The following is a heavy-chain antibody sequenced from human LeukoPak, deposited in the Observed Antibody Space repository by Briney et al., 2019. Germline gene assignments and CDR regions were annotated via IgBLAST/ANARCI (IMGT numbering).Heavy chain of an antibody. CDR1: GFTLSGFT. CDR3: TTTDHYYDSSGDIVDY. Sequence: GGSLRLSCAASGFTLSGFTMHSVRQASGKGLEWVGRIRSKANSYATAYAASVKGRFTISRDDSKDTAYLQRNSLKSEDTAVYYCTTTDHYYDSSGDIVDYWGQGTLVTVSS. J-gene: IGHJ4*02. V-gene: IGHV3-73*01. CDR2: IRSKANSYAT. D-gene: IGHD3-22*01.